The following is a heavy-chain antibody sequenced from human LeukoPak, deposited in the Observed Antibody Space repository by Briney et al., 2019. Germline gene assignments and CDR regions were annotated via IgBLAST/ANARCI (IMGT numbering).Heavy chain of an antibody. D-gene: IGHD3-22*01. Sequence: PSETLSLTCAVSVYSISSGYYWGWIRPPPGKGLEWIGSIYHSGSTYYNPSLKSRVTISVDTSKNQFSLKLSSVTAADTAVYYCARVGDYDSSGYYLYYFDYWGQGTLVTVSS. V-gene: IGHV4-38-2*01. CDR3: ARVGDYDSSGYYLYYFDY. CDR2: IYHSGST. J-gene: IGHJ4*02. CDR1: VYSISSGYY.